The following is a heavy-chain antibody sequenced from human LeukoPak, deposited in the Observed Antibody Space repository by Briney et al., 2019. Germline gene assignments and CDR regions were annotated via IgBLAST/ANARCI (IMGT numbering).Heavy chain of an antibody. CDR1: GGSISSSSYY. CDR2: IYYSGST. CDR3: ARGKRSPGYFQH. J-gene: IGHJ1*01. Sequence: SETLSLTCTVSGGSISSSSYYWGWVRQPPGKGLEWIGSIYYSGSTYCNPSLKSRVTISVDTSKNQFSLKLSSVTAADTAVYYCARGKRSPGYFQHWGQGTLVTVSS. V-gene: IGHV4-39*07. D-gene: IGHD1-26*01.